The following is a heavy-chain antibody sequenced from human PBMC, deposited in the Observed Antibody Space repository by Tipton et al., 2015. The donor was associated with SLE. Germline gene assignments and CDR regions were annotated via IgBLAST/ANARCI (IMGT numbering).Heavy chain of an antibody. CDR2: IYYSGSS. J-gene: IGHJ2*01. V-gene: IGHV4-59*01. CDR3: ARALGGAQQLVRYFDL. Sequence: GLVKPSETLSLTCTVSGGSLTSYYWSWIRQPPGKGLEWIGYIYYSGSSNYNPSLKSRVTISVDTSKNQFSLKLSSVTAADTAVYYCARALGGAQQLVRYFDLWGRGTLVTVSS. CDR1: GGSLTSYY. D-gene: IGHD6-13*01.